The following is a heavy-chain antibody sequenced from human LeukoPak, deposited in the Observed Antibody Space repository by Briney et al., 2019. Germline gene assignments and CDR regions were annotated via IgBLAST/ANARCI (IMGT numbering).Heavy chain of an antibody. D-gene: IGHD5-12*01. J-gene: IGHJ3*02. CDR3: ARDTSGYDAFDI. CDR1: GFTFSSYS. Sequence: GGSLRLSCAASGFTFSSYSMNWVRQAPGKGMEWVSSISSSSSYIYYADSVKGRFTISRDNAKNSLYLQMNSLRAEDMAVYYCARDTSGYDAFDIWGQGTMVTVSS. V-gene: IGHV3-21*01. CDR2: ISSSSSYI.